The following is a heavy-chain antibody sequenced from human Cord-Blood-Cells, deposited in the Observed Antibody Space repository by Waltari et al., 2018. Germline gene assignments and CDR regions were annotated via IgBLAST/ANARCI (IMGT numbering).Heavy chain of an antibody. J-gene: IGHJ5*02. V-gene: IGHV4-59*11. CDR2: SYYSGRT. CDR3: ARAPKGGQLLNWFNP. CDR1: GGSISSHY. D-gene: IGHD2-2*01. Sequence: QVQLQESGPGLVKPSETLSLTCTVSGGSISSHYWSWIRQPPGKGLAWVGYSYYSGRTKYNPSLRGRVTISVDTSKNQVSLKLSSVTAADTAVYYCARAPKGGQLLNWFNPWGQGTLVTVSS.